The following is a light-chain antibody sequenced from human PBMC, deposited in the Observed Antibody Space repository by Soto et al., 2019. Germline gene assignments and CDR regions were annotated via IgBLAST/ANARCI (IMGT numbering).Light chain of an antibody. CDR3: QQYEKWPPSIT. CDR1: QSVSNN. Sequence: EIVLTQSPGTLSLSPGERATLSCTASQSVSNNVAWYQHKPGQAPRLLIYAASTRATGISARFSGSGSGTEFTLTISSLQSEDFAVYYCQQYEKWPPSITFGQGTRLEIK. J-gene: IGKJ5*01. V-gene: IGKV3-15*01. CDR2: AAS.